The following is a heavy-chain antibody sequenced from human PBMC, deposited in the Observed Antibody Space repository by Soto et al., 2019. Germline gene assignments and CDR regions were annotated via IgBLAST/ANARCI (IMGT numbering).Heavy chain of an antibody. CDR3: TRANWYSEY. V-gene: IGHV4-59*11. Sequence: QVQLQESGPGLVKPSETLSLTCSVSGGSISNPYWSWIRQLPGKGLEWIGYIYDNGNTNYNPSLKSRVTMPVDTSRNQISLKLTTVTAADRAVYYCTRANWYSEYWGQGTLVTVSS. CDR2: IYDNGNT. CDR1: GGSISNPY. D-gene: IGHD7-27*01. J-gene: IGHJ4*02.